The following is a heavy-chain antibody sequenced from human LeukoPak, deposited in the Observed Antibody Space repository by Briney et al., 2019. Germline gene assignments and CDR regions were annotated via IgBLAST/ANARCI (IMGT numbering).Heavy chain of an antibody. CDR1: GFTFSSYA. V-gene: IGHV3-30-3*01. D-gene: IGHD2-2*01. CDR3: AKDVPAAYFDY. Sequence: GGSLRLSCAASGFTFSSYAMHWVRQAPGKGLEWVAVISYDGSNKYYADSVKGRSTISRDNSKNTLYLQVNSLRAEDTAVYFCAKDVPAAYFDYWGQGTLVTVSS. J-gene: IGHJ4*02. CDR2: ISYDGSNK.